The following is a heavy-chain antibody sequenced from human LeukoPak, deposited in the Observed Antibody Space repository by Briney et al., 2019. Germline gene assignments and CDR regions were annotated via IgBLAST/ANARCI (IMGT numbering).Heavy chain of an antibody. CDR1: GGSFSSGSYY. CDR2: IYYSGST. J-gene: IGHJ4*02. Sequence: PSETLSLTCTVSGGSFSSGSYYWSWIRQPPGKGLEWIVYIYYSGSTNYNPSLKSRVTISVDTSKNQFSLKLSSVTAADTAVYYCARVGGTSSAINYFDYWGQGTLVTVSS. CDR3: ARVGGTSSAINYFDY. D-gene: IGHD2-2*01. V-gene: IGHV4-61*01.